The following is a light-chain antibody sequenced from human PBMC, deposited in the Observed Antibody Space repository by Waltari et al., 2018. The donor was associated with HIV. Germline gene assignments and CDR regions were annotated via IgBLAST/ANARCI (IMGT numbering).Light chain of an antibody. V-gene: IGKV1-33*01. Sequence: DIPMTQSPSSLSASVGDRVTITCQASQDIKNYLNWYQQKPNRAPKLLIYDASNLGTGVPSRFTGSGSGTDFTLTVTSLQPEDIATYYCQQYDTVPPTFGQGTKLEI. J-gene: IGKJ2*01. CDR1: QDIKNY. CDR2: DAS. CDR3: QQYDTVPPT.